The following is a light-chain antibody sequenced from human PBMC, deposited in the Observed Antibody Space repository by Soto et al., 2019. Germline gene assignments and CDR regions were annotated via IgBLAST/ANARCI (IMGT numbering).Light chain of an antibody. J-gene: IGLJ1*01. Sequence: SVLTQPASVSGSPGQSITISCTGTSSDVGGYDYVSWYHLHPGKAPKLMVFEVNTRPSGVSYRFSGSKSGNTASLTISGLQAADEADYFFSSYSISTAYLFGTGTKVTVL. CDR2: EVN. V-gene: IGLV2-14*01. CDR3: SSYSISTAYL. CDR1: SSDVGGYDY.